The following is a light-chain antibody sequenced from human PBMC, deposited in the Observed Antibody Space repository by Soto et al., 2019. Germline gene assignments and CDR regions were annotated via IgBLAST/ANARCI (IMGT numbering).Light chain of an antibody. J-gene: IGKJ1*01. V-gene: IGKV1-5*01. Sequence: DLQMTQSPSTLSASVGDSVTITCRASQSVAASLAWYQHKPGEAPKLLIYDVSNLETGVPSRFSGTGSGTEFSLTIRSLQPEDFASYYCQQYDYSRTFGQGTKVEIK. CDR1: QSVAAS. CDR2: DVS. CDR3: QQYDYSRT.